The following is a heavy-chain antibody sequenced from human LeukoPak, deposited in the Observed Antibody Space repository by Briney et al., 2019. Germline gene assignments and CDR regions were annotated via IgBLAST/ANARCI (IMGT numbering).Heavy chain of an antibody. CDR1: GYSFTRYW. CDR3: ARQGITIGPPFDY. V-gene: IGHV5-51*01. Sequence: GESLKISCKGSGYSFTRYWIGWVRQMPGKGLEWMGIIYPADSDIRYSPSFRGQVTISADKSISTAYLQWSSLKASDTAMYYCARQGITIGPPFDYWGQGTLVTVSS. J-gene: IGHJ4*02. D-gene: IGHD3-9*01. CDR2: IYPADSDI.